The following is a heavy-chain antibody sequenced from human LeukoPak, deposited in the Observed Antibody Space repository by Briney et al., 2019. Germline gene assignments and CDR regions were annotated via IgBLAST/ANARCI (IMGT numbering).Heavy chain of an antibody. CDR2: IYSGGST. V-gene: IGHV3-53*01. J-gene: IGHJ4*02. CDR1: GFSVSSKY. CDR3: APDDLTDDYKGY. Sequence: GGSLRLSCAVSGFSVSSKYMSWVRQAPGKGLEWVSVIYSGGSTNYADSVKGRFTISRDNSKNTLYLQMNTLRAEDTAVYYCAPDDLTDDYKGYWGQGTLVTVSS. D-gene: IGHD5-24*01.